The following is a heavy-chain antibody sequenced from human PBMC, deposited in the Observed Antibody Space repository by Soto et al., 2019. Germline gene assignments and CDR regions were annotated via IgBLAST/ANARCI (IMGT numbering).Heavy chain of an antibody. CDR1: GFTFSDYY. J-gene: IGHJ4*02. V-gene: IGHV3-72*01. CDR2: SRDKGNSYST. Sequence: PGGSLRLSCAGSGFTFSDYYIDWVRQAPGKGLEWVGRSRDKGNSYSTDYAASVKGRFIVSRDASKNSLYLQMNSLKTEDTALYYCTRSIVGTTSSDYWGQGTLVTVSS. D-gene: IGHD1-26*01. CDR3: TRSIVGTTSSDY.